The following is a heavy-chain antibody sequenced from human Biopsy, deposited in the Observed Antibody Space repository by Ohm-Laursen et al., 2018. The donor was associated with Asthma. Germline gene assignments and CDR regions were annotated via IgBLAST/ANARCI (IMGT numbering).Heavy chain of an antibody. V-gene: IGHV1-3*01. CDR3: ARTYFDFLTGQVHDAFAM. Sequence: ASVKVSCKASGYTFINYAIHWVRQASGHSLEWMGWINAANGNTKYSQKFRGRLTISRDTSASTAYMDLSSLRSEDTAVYYCARTYFDFLTGQVHDAFAMWGQGTMVTVSS. D-gene: IGHD3-9*01. CDR1: GYTFINYA. J-gene: IGHJ3*02. CDR2: INAANGNT.